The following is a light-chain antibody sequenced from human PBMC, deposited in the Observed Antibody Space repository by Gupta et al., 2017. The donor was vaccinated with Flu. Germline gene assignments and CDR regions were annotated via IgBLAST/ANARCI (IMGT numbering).Light chain of an antibody. CDR1: LIINYK. CDR3: QQYFNWPYT. J-gene: IGKJ2*01. CDR2: GAS. V-gene: IGKV3-15*01. Sequence: PDTRSMTHGKNTPSTCRTSLIINYKLAWYQQKSGQAPRLLMSGASPRAAGVPARFSGSGSGADYTLTISSLQSEDLAVYYCQQYFNWPYTFGQGTKVEIK.